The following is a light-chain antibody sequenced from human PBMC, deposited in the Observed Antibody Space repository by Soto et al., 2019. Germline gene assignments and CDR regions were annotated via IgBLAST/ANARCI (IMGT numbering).Light chain of an antibody. CDR1: QGIRGD. Sequence: IQMTQSPSSLSASVGDRVTITCRASQGIRGDLGWYQQKPGKAPKXLISATSTLQSGVPSRFRGRGSGTNFTLTISSLQSEDSATDYCIQDFISPLTVGQGTKVDIK. CDR2: ATS. J-gene: IGKJ1*01. V-gene: IGKV1-6*01. CDR3: IQDFISPLT.